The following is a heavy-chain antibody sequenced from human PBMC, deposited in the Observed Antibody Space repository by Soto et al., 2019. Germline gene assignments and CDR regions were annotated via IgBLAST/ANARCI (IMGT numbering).Heavy chain of an antibody. J-gene: IGHJ4*02. V-gene: IGHV3-23*01. CDR2: ISGSGGST. D-gene: IGHD3-3*01. Sequence: EVQLLESGGGLVQPGGSLRLSCAASGFTFSSYAMSWVRQAPGKGLEWVSAISGSGGSTYYADSVKGRFTISRDNSKNTLYLQMNSLRAEDTAVYYCAKEGGRRITIFGVVIRGLDYFDYWGQGTLVTVSS. CDR1: GFTFSSYA. CDR3: AKEGGRRITIFGVVIRGLDYFDY.